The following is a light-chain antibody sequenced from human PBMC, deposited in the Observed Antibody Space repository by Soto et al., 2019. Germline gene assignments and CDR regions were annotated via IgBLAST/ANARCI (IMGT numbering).Light chain of an antibody. J-gene: IGKJ4*01. Sequence: DIQLTQTPSSLSGSVGDSVNITVQASQDVVNYLNWYQVKPGKAPNLLIYDIHNLETGVPSRFSGSGFGSDFTLTINSLQAEDMATYYCQQYDGHPLAFGGGTKVDIK. CDR1: QDVVNY. CDR2: DIH. CDR3: QQYDGHPLA. V-gene: IGKV1-33*01.